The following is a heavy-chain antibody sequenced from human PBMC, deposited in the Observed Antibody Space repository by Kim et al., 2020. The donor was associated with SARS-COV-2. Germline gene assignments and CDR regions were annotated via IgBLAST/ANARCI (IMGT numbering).Heavy chain of an antibody. V-gene: IGHV5-51*01. CDR3: AGAGYSSGWYSY. J-gene: IGHJ4*02. D-gene: IGHD6-19*01. Sequence: YSPSFQGQVTISADKSISTAYLQWSSLKAADTAMYYCAGAGYSSGWYSYWGQGTLVTVSS.